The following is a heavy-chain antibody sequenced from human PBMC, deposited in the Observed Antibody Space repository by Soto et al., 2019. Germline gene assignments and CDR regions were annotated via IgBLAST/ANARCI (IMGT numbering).Heavy chain of an antibody. D-gene: IGHD1-26*01. CDR2: IDYSGST. Sequence: LSLTCTVSGDSILNTIYYWGWIRQPPGKGLEWIGTIDYSGSTQYTPSLKSRVTMSVDTSKNQFSLKLTSVTAADTAVYYCSRLVQWELPEYFQHWGQGTLVTVSS. V-gene: IGHV4-39*01. J-gene: IGHJ1*01. CDR3: SRLVQWELPEYFQH. CDR1: GDSILNTIYY.